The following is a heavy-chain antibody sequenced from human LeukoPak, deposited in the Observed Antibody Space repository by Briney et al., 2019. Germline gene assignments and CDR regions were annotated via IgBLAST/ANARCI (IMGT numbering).Heavy chain of an antibody. CDR3: ARVCAYSSSWYFGGMVYYGMDV. D-gene: IGHD6-13*01. J-gene: IGHJ6*02. CDR1: GFTFSSYW. V-gene: IGHV3-7*01. CDR2: IKQDGSEK. Sequence: HSGGSLRLSCAASGFTFSSYWMSWVRQAPGKRLEWVANIKQDGSEKYYVDSVKGRFTISRDNAKNSLYLQMNSLRAEDTAVYYCARVCAYSSSWYFGGMVYYGMDVWGQGTTVTVSS.